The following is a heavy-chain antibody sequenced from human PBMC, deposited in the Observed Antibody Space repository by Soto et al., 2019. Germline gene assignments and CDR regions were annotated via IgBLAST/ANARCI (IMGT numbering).Heavy chain of an antibody. CDR2: IYYSGST. D-gene: IGHD3-22*01. V-gene: IGHV4-39*01. CDR1: GGSISSSSYY. J-gene: IGHJ5*02. Sequence: QLQLQESGPGLVKPSETLSLTCTVSGGSISSSSYYWGWIRQPPGKGLEWIGSIYYSGSTYYNPSLKSRVTISVDTSKNQFSLKLSSVTAADTAVYYCARHRVGAAVYEDWFDPWGQGTLVTVSS. CDR3: ARHRVGAAVYEDWFDP.